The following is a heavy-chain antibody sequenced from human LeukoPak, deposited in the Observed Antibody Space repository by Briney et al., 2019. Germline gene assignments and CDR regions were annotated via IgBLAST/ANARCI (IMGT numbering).Heavy chain of an antibody. V-gene: IGHV3-30*18. D-gene: IGHD3-22*01. CDR2: VSYDGTHK. Sequence: PGGSLRLSCAASGFTFSSYGMHWVRQAPGKGLEWVAVVSYDGTHKYYADSVKGRFTISRDNSKSRLYLQMNSLRTEDTAVYYCAKDLDYYDSSGFFDYWGQGTLVTVSS. J-gene: IGHJ4*02. CDR1: GFTFSSYG. CDR3: AKDLDYYDSSGFFDY.